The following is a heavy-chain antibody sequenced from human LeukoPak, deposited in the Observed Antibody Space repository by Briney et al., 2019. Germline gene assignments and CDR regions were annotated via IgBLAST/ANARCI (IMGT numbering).Heavy chain of an antibody. CDR1: SGSFSGYY. CDR3: ARESNSPLDY. Sequence: PSETLSLTCAVYSGSFSGYYWSWIRQPPGKGLEWIGEINHSGSTNYNPSLKSRVTISVDTSKNQFSLKLSSVTAADTAVYYCARESNSPLDYWGQGTLVTVSS. D-gene: IGHD5-24*01. J-gene: IGHJ4*02. V-gene: IGHV4-34*01. CDR2: INHSGST.